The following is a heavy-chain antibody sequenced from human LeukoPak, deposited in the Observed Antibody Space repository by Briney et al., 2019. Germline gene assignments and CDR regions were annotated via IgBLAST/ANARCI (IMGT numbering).Heavy chain of an antibody. V-gene: IGHV4-34*01. CDR3: ARERVVSDYNWFDP. J-gene: IGHJ5*02. D-gene: IGHD6-25*01. Sequence: SETLSLTCAVHGASFAGYSWSWIRQSPGKGLEWIGEVNRVGYTIYNPSLKGRVNISIDTSTTQFSLRLSSVTAADTAVYFCARERVVSDYNWFDPWGQGTLVTVSS. CDR2: VNRVGYT. CDR1: GASFAGYS.